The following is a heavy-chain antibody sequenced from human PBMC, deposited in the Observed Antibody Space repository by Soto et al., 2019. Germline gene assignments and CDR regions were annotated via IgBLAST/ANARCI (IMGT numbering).Heavy chain of an antibody. V-gene: IGHV4-59*01. J-gene: IGHJ4*02. CDR3: ARGRWLQLIYFDY. CDR2: IYYSGST. Sequence: NPSETLSLTCTVSGGSISSYYWSWIRQPPGKGLEWIGCIYYSGSTNYNPSLKSRVTISVDTSKNQFSLNLRSVTAADTAVYYCARGRWLQLIYFDYWGQGPLGTVSS. D-gene: IGHD5-12*01. CDR1: GGSISSYY.